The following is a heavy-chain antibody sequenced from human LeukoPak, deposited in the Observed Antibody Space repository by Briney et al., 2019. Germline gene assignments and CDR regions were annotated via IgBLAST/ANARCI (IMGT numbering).Heavy chain of an antibody. D-gene: IGHD4-11*01. V-gene: IGHV1-69*04. J-gene: IGHJ4*02. Sequence: GASVKVSCKASGATFSSYAISWVRQAPGQGLEWMGRIIPILGIANYAQKFQGRVTVTADKSASTAYMELSSLRSEDTAVYYCARDSPSGSNYVGWGTYYFDYWGQGTLVTVSS. CDR1: GATFSSYA. CDR2: IIPILGIA. CDR3: ARDSPSGSNYVGWGTYYFDY.